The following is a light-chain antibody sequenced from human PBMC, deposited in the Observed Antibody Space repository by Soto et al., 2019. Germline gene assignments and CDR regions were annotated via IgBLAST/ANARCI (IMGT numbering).Light chain of an antibody. V-gene: IGKV3-11*01. CDR1: QSFRGL. Sequence: EVVLTQSPVTLSLSPGERATLSCRASQSFRGLLAWYQQKPGQAPRLLIYDAYNRATGIPPRFSGSGSGTDFTLTISSLEPEDSAVYYCHQRHMWPITFGQGTQLEIK. CDR3: HQRHMWPIT. J-gene: IGKJ5*01. CDR2: DAY.